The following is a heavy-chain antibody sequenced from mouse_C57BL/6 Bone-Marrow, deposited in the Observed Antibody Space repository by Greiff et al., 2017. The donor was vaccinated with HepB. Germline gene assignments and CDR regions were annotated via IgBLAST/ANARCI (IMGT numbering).Heavy chain of an antibody. V-gene: IGHV2-2*01. CDR1: GFSLTSYG. J-gene: IGHJ4*01. CDR2: IWSGGST. D-gene: IGHD3-1*01. CDR3: ARKGYDYDAMDY. Sequence: QVQLQQSGPGLVQPSQSLSITCTVSGFSLTSYGVHWVRQSPGKGLEWLGVIWSGGSTDYNAAFISRLSISKDNSTSQVFFKMNSLQADDTAIYYCARKGYDYDAMDYWGQGTSVTVSS.